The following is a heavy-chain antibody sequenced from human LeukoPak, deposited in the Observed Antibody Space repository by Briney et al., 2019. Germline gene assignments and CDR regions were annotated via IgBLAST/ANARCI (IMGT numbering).Heavy chain of an antibody. CDR2: ISGSGGST. J-gene: IGHJ6*03. CDR1: GFTFSSYA. V-gene: IGHV3-23*01. D-gene: IGHD2-2*01. Sequence: PGGSLRLSCAASGFTFSSYAMSWVRQAPGKGLEWVSAISGSGGSTYYADSVKGRFTISRDNSKNTLCLQMNSLRAEDTAVYYCAKDLGYCSSTSCYYYYMDVWGKGTTVTVSS. CDR3: AKDLGYCSSTSCYYYYMDV.